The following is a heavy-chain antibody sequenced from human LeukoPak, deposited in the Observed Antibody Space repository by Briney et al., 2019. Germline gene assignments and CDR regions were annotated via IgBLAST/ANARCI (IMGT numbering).Heavy chain of an antibody. J-gene: IGHJ4*02. CDR1: GGSISSCY. CDR2: IYYSGST. CDR3: ARQGSSSWYGGYFDY. Sequence: SETLSLTCTVSGGSISSCYWSWIRQPPGKGLEWIGYIYYSGSTNYNPSLKSRVTISVDTSKNQFSLKLSSVTAANTAVYYCARQGSSSWYGGYFDYWGQGTLVTVSS. V-gene: IGHV4-59*08. D-gene: IGHD6-13*01.